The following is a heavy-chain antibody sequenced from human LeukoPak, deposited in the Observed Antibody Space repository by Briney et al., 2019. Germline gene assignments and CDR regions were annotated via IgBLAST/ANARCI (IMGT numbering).Heavy chain of an antibody. V-gene: IGHV3-23*01. CDR3: AKEGEIQLWSPQSDCGGDCYKDY. Sequence: PGVSLRLSCAVSGITLSNYGMSWVRQAPGKGLEWVSAISGSGGSTYYADSVKGRFTISRDNSKNTLYLQMNSLRAEDTAVYYCAKEGEIQLWSPQSDCGGDCYKDYWGQGTLVTVSS. D-gene: IGHD2-21*02. CDR2: ISGSGGST. CDR1: GITLSNYG. J-gene: IGHJ4*02.